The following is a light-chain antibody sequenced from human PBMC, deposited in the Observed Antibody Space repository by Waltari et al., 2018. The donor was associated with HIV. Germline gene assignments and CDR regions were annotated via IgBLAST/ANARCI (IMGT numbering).Light chain of an antibody. V-gene: IGLV1-40*01. CDR2: GNN. CDR3: QSYDSSLSGSV. J-gene: IGLJ1*01. CDR1: SSNIGAGFA. Sequence: QSVLTQPPSVSGAPGQRVTISCPGSSSNIGAGFAVLWYQHLPGTAPNHLIQGNNNRPSGGPDRFSGAKSGTSASLAITGLQAEDEADYYGQSYDSSLSGSVFGTGTKVTVL.